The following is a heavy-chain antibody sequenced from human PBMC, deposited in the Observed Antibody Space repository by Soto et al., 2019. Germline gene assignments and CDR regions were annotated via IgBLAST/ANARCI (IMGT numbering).Heavy chain of an antibody. CDR3: ATKSPVVVTAIGDYGWFDP. Sequence: ASVKVSCKVSGYTLTELSMHWVRQAPGKGLEWMGGFDPEDGETIYAQKFQGRVTMTEDTSTDTAYMELSSLRSEDTAVYYCATKSPVVVTAIGDYGWFDPWGQGTLVTVSS. D-gene: IGHD2-21*02. J-gene: IGHJ5*02. V-gene: IGHV1-24*01. CDR1: GYTLTELS. CDR2: FDPEDGET.